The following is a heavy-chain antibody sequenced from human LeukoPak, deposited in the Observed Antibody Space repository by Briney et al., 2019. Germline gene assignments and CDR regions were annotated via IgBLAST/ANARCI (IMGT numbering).Heavy chain of an antibody. J-gene: IGHJ5*02. CDR2: MNPNSGNT. CDR3: ARGGPPKYYDFWSGYYTSNWFDP. CDR1: GYTFTSYD. Sequence: GASVKVSCKASGYTFTSYDINWVRQATGQGLEWMGWMNPNSGNTGYAQKFQGRVTITRNTSISTAYMELSGLRSEDTAVYYCARGGPPKYYDFWSGYYTSNWFDPWGQGTLVTVSS. V-gene: IGHV1-8*03. D-gene: IGHD3-3*01.